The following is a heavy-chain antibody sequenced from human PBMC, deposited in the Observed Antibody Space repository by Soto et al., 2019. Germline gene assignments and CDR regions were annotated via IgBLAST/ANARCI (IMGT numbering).Heavy chain of an antibody. V-gene: IGHV1-18*01. J-gene: IGHJ5*02. D-gene: IGHD2-21*01. CDR2: ISGYNGDK. CDR3: ARDVGXLRLXSTPSCYLAA. Sequence: QAQMVQSGAEVKEPGASVKVSCRTSGYTFTTYGVSWVREAPGQGLEWMGWISGYNGDKTYGERPXXXXXXXXXXXXXXXXXXXXXXXXXXXAVYFCARDVGXLRLXSTPSCYLAAWGQGTXXTXS. CDR1: GYTFTTYG.